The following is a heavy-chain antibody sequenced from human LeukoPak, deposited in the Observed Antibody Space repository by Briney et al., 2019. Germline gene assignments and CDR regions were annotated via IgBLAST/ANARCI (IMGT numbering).Heavy chain of an antibody. D-gene: IGHD3-3*01. V-gene: IGHV3-7*01. Sequence: GGSLRLSXAASGFTFSSYWMSWVRQAPGKGLEWVANIKQDGREKYYVDSVKGRFTISRDNDKNLLFLEMNSLRAEGTAVYYCAREYYDFWSGPSRGPYYYYMDVWGKGTTVTVSS. J-gene: IGHJ6*03. CDR1: GFTFSSYW. CDR3: AREYYDFWSGPSRGPYYYYMDV. CDR2: IKQDGREK.